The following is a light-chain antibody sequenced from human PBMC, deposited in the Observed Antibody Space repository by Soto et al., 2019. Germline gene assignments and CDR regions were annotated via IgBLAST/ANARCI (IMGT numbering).Light chain of an antibody. CDR3: TSYTTSTPFYD. J-gene: IGLJ1*01. V-gene: IGLV2-14*03. Sequence: QSVLTQPASVSGSPGQSIAISCTGVRTDVADGYDYVSWYQQHPGQAPQLIIYDVSNRPSVVSDRCSGSTSGNTASLTISEVQAEDEAEYYCTSYTTSTPFYDFGTGTKVT. CDR1: RTDVADGYDY. CDR2: DVS.